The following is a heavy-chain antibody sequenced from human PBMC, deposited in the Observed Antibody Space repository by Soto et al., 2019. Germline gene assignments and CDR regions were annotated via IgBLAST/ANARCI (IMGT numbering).Heavy chain of an antibody. J-gene: IGHJ2*01. CDR2: IRGGGSNT. CDR3: VKNVGKYASSSARYFHL. V-gene: IGHV3-23*04. D-gene: IGHD1-26*01. Sequence: ELQLVESGGGLVQPGGSLRLSCVASGFSFSNYAMSWVRQAPGKGLEWVSVIRGGGSNTFYADSVQGRFTISRDNSMHTLYLQMTSLTVEDTAMYYCVKNVGKYASSSARYFHLWGRGTLVTVSS. CDR1: GFSFSNYA.